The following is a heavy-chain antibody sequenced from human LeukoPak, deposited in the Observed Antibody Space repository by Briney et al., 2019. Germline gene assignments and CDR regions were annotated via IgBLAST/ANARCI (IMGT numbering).Heavy chain of an antibody. J-gene: IGHJ4*02. CDR1: GYTFTGNY. CDR3: ARDFSQSGNYVYY. V-gene: IGHV1-2*02. D-gene: IGHD3-3*01. CDR2: INPNSGGT. Sequence: GASVKVSCKASGYTFTGNYMHWVRQAPGQGLEWMGWINPNSGGTYYKKKFQGRVTMTRDTSISTAYMELGRLTSDDTAVYYCARDFSQSGNYVYYWGQGTLVTVSS.